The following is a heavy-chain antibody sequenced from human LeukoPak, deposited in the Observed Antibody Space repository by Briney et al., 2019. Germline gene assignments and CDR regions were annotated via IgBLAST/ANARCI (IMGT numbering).Heavy chain of an antibody. CDR1: GFTFSSYW. Sequence: GGSLRLSCGASGFTFSSYWMSWVRQAPGKGLEWVANIKQDASEKYYVNSVKGRFTISRDNAKNSLYLQMNSLRAEDTAVYYCARDSPYYYDMDVWGQGTTVTVSS. V-gene: IGHV3-7*01. J-gene: IGHJ6*02. CDR3: ARDSPYYYDMDV. CDR2: IKQDASEK.